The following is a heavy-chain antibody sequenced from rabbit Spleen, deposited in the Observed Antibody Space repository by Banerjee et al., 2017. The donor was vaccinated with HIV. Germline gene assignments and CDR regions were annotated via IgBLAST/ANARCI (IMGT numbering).Heavy chain of an antibody. V-gene: IGHV1S45*01. Sequence: QEQLVESGGGLVQPEGSLTLTCTASEFSFSSSYWICWVRQSPGKGLEWITCIDVGRTGRTYYASWAKGRFTISRTSSTTVTLQMTSLTVADTATYFCARDAAGREDFNLWGQGTLVTVS. CDR2: IDVGRTGRT. CDR1: EFSFSSSYW. D-gene: IGHD4-2*01. J-gene: IGHJ4*01. CDR3: ARDAAGREDFNL.